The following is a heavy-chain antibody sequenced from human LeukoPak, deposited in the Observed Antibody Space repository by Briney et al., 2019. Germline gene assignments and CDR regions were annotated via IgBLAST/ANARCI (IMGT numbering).Heavy chain of an antibody. V-gene: IGHV4-59*01. CDR2: IYYSEST. D-gene: IGHD2-21*02. J-gene: IGHJ4*02. CDR3: ARDRRSDSNPEV. CDR1: GGSINSYY. Sequence: PSETLSLTCTVSGGSINSYYWSWIRQPPGKELEWIGYIYYSESTSYNPSLNSRLTISIDTSKNQFYLRLSSVTAADTAVYYCARDRRSDSNPEVWGQGTLVTVSS.